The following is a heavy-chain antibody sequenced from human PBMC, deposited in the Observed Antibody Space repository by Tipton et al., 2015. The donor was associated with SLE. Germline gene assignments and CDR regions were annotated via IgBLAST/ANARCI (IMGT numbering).Heavy chain of an antibody. J-gene: IGHJ4*02. Sequence: TLSPTCTVSGYSISSGYYWGWIRQPPGKGLEWIGSIYHSGSTYYNPSLKSRVTISVDTSKNQFSLKLSSVTAADTAVYYCARAGRAWNLFDYWGQGTLVTVSS. CDR1: GYSISSGYY. V-gene: IGHV4-38-2*02. CDR2: IYHSGST. CDR3: ARAGRAWNLFDY. D-gene: IGHD1-1*01.